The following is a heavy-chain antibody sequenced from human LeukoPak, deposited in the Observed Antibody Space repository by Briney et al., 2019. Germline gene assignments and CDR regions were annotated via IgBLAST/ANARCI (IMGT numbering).Heavy chain of an antibody. V-gene: IGHV4-30-4*08. CDR1: GGSISSGDYY. CDR3: ARDSHRQDSSGYYWFDY. D-gene: IGHD3-22*01. Sequence: PSETLSLTCTVSGGSISSGDYYWSWIRQPPGKGLEWIGYIYYSGSTYYNPSLKSRVTISVDTSKNQFSLKPSSVTAADTAVYYCARDSHRQDSSGYYWFDYWGQGTLVTVSS. CDR2: IYYSGST. J-gene: IGHJ4*02.